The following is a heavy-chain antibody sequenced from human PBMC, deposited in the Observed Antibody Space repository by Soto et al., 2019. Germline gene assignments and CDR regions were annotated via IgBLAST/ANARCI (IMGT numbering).Heavy chain of an antibody. Sequence: GASVKVSCKASGYTFTGYYMHWVRQAPGQGLEWMGWINPNSGGTNYAQKFQGWVTMTRDTSISTAYMELSRLRSDDTAVYYCARSLVSLYSGSLSYFDYWGQGTLVTVSS. CDR2: INPNSGGT. CDR3: ARSLVSLYSGSLSYFDY. V-gene: IGHV1-2*04. D-gene: IGHD1-26*01. J-gene: IGHJ4*02. CDR1: GYTFTGYY.